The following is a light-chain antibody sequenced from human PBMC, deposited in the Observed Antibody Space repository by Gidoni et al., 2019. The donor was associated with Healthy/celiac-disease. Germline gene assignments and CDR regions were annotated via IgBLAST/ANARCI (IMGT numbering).Light chain of an antibody. Sequence: SYELTQPPSVSVPPGQTASITCSGDKLGDKYACWYQQKPGQSPWLVIYQDSKRPSGIPERFSGSNSGNTATLTISGTQAMDEADYYCQAWDSSTVVFGGGTKLTVL. J-gene: IGLJ2*01. CDR3: QAWDSSTVV. CDR2: QDS. V-gene: IGLV3-1*01. CDR1: KLGDKY.